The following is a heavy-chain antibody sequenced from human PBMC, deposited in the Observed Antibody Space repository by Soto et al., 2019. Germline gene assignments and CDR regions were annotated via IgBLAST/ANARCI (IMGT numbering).Heavy chain of an antibody. J-gene: IGHJ4*02. CDR2: IVRMYGTA. Sequence: QLQLVQSGAEVKTPGSSVKVSCKASGGTFTTYGISWVRQAPGQGPGWVGGIVRMYGTANYAQKFLGRVTIPADRSPSATYLELTSLRSEDTAVYYWSRGLGFFEHWGQGTLVTVSS. CDR3: SRGLGFFEH. V-gene: IGHV1-69*06. D-gene: IGHD3-10*01. CDR1: GGTFTTYG.